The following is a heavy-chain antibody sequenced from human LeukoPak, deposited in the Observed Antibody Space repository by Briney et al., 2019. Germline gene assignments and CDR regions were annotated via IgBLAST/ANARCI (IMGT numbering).Heavy chain of an antibody. J-gene: IGHJ4*02. CDR3: ARDQTPFY. CDR2: IKQDGSEK. D-gene: IGHD2-15*01. CDR1: GFTFSNYF. Sequence: GGSLRLSCAASGFTFSNYFMTWVRQAPGKGLDWVANIKQDGSEKYYADSVKGRFTISRDNAKSSMWLQMNSLRAEDTAVYYCARDQTPFYWGQGSLVTVSS. V-gene: IGHV3-7*01.